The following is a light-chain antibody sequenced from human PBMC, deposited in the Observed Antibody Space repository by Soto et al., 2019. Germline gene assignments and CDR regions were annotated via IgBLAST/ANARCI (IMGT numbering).Light chain of an antibody. CDR1: QSISSW. CDR2: AAS. CDR3: QQYYSYPRT. Sequence: DIQMTPSPSTLSASVVDRVTITCRASQSISSWLAWYQQKPGKAPKLLIYAASTLQSGVPSRFSGSGSGTDFTLTISCLQSEDFATYYCQQYYSYPRTFGQGTKVDIK. V-gene: IGKV1-5*01. J-gene: IGKJ1*01.